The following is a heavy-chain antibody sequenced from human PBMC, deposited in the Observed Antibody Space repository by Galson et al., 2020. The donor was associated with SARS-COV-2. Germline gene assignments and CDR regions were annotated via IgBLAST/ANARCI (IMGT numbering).Heavy chain of an antibody. Sequence: SETLSLTCTVSGGSISSYYWSWIRQPPGKGLEWLGYIYSSGSTNYNPSLKSRVTISVDKSKNQFSLTLSSVTAADTAVYYCARGNVCGPDYYYYYVMDVGGQGTTVTVSS. V-gene: IGHV4-59*01. CDR3: ARGNVCGPDYYYYYVMDV. J-gene: IGHJ6*02. CDR1: GGSISSYY. CDR2: IYSSGST. D-gene: IGHD2-21*01.